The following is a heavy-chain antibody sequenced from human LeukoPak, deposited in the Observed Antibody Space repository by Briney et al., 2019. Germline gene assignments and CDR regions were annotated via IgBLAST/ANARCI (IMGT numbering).Heavy chain of an antibody. CDR1: GYTFIGYY. CDR3: ARNRVGYCSGGSCFHAFDI. J-gene: IGHJ3*02. CDR2: INPNSGGT. Sequence: ASVKVSCKASGYTFIGYYMHWVRQAPGQGLEWMGWINPNSGGTNYAQKFQGRVTMTRDTSISTAYMELSRLRSDDTAVYYCARNRVGYCSGGSCFHAFDIWGQGTMVTVSS. D-gene: IGHD2-15*01. V-gene: IGHV1-2*02.